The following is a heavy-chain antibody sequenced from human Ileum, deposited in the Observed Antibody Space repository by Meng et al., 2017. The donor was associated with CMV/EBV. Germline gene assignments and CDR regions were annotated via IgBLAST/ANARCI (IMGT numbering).Heavy chain of an antibody. CDR3: AREGAHCTSASCYTVFDH. V-gene: IGHV1-46*01. J-gene: IGHJ4*02. Sequence: ASVKVSCKASGYTFTSYYMHGVRQAPGQGLEWMVMINPSDGSITYAQKFQGRVTLTRDTSTNTVYMELSSLISEDTDVYYCAREGAHCTSASCYTVFDHWGQGTLVTVSS. CDR2: INPSDGSI. CDR1: GYTFTSYY. D-gene: IGHD2-2*02.